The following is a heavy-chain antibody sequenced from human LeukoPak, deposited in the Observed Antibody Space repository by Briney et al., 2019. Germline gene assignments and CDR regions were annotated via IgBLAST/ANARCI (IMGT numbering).Heavy chain of an antibody. CDR2: INPSGGRT. CDR1: GGTFSSYA. Sequence: ASVKVSCKASGGTFSSYAISWVRQAPGQGLEWMGLINPSGGRTNYAQKFQGRLTMTRDMSTSTVYMELSSLRSEDTAVYYCARALPHRRLMDTTMNQHWFDPWGQGTLVTVSS. J-gene: IGHJ5*02. CDR3: ARALPHRRLMDTTMNQHWFDP. D-gene: IGHD5-18*01. V-gene: IGHV1-46*01.